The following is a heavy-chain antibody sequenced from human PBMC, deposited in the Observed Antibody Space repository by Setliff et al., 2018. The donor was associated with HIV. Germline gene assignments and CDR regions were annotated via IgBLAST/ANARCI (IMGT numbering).Heavy chain of an antibody. CDR1: GFTFSDYY. D-gene: IGHD3-3*01. CDR2: ISSSGTTT. Sequence: PGGSLRLSCAGSGSGGSGFTFSDYYMSWVRQAPGKGLEWLSYISSSGTTTYYAESVKGRFNILRDDSKKTVDLQMNSLRADDTAVYYCVKDVVKFWSGSGALDFWGPGTLVTVSS. CDR3: VKDVVKFWSGSGALDF. J-gene: IGHJ4*02. V-gene: IGHV3-11*04.